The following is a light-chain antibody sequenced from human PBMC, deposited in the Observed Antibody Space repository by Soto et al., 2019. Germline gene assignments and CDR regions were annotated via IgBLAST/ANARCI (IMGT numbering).Light chain of an antibody. CDR3: QHYNSYSEA. CDR2: KAS. Sequence: VGYRVTITCRASQTISSWLAWYQQKPGKAPKLLIYKASTLKSGVPSRFSGSGSGTEFTLTISSLQPDDFATYYCQHYNSYSEAFGQGTKVEIX. J-gene: IGKJ1*01. V-gene: IGKV1-5*03. CDR1: QTISSW.